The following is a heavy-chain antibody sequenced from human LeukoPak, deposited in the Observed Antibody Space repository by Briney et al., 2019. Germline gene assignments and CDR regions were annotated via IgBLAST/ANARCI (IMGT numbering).Heavy chain of an antibody. CDR3: ARDQIAVGLDY. V-gene: IGHV3-48*01. J-gene: IGHJ4*02. CDR2: ISSSSSTI. Sequence: GGSLRLSCAASGFTFSSYSMNWVRQAPGKGLEWVSYISSSSSTIYYADSVKGRFTISRDNAKNLLYLQMNNLRAEDTAVYYCARDQIAVGLDYWGQGTLVTVSS. D-gene: IGHD6-19*01. CDR1: GFTFSSYS.